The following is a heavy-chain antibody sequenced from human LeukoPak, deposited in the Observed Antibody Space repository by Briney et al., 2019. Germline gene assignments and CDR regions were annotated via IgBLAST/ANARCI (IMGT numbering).Heavy chain of an antibody. CDR1: GFIFSDYA. D-gene: IGHD1-26*01. Sequence: GGSLRLSCAASGFIFSDYAMHWVRQAPGKGLEWVAFISYGGSHKYYADSVKGRFTISRDNSKNTLYLEMNSLRAEDTAVYYCAKTWELGPFDYWGQGTLVTVSS. CDR2: ISYGGSHK. CDR3: AKTWELGPFDY. J-gene: IGHJ4*02. V-gene: IGHV3-30-3*01.